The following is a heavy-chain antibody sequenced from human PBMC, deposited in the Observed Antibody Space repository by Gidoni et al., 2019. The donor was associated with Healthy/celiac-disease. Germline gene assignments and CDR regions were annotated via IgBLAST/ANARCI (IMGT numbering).Heavy chain of an antibody. J-gene: IGHJ4*02. CDR1: GFNFRDYY. V-gene: IGHV3-11*05. CDR2: ISSSSSYT. D-gene: IGHD3-10*01. CDR3: ARAVGTYGSGTTFDY. Sequence: QVQLVESGGGLVKPGGSLRLSCAASGFNFRDYYMSWIRQAPGKVLEWVSYISSSSSYTNYADSVKGRFTISRDNAKNSLYLQMNSLRAEDTAVYYCARAVGTYGSGTTFDYWGQGTLVTVSS.